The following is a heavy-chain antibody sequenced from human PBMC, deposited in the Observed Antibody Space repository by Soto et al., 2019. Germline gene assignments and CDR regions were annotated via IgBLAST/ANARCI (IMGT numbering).Heavy chain of an antibody. D-gene: IGHD5-18*01. Sequence: SETLSLTCDVSGVSISENHWSWIRQAPGKGLEWVGHVHSSGSTNYNPSLERRVTISVDTSKNQFSLKLTSLTAADTAVYYCARRVHANSAVVQGNWLDPWGQGTLVTVS. CDR2: VHSSGST. CDR1: GVSISENH. J-gene: IGHJ5*02. CDR3: ARRVHANSAVVQGNWLDP. V-gene: IGHV4-59*08.